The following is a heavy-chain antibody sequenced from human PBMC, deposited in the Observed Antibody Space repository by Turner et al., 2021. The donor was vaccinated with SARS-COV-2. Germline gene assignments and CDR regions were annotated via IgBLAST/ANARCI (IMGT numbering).Heavy chain of an antibody. V-gene: IGHV4-59*08. Sequence: QVQLQASGPGLVRPSETLSLTCTVSGGSISSKSWSWIRQSPGRGLEWIGYFYKIGSIDYNPTLRSRVTISVDTSKNQLSLNLISMTAADTAVYYCARRQGSTSGYDHGMNVWGQGTAVIVSS. CDR3: ARRQGSTSGYDHGMNV. J-gene: IGHJ6*02. CDR1: GGSISSKS. D-gene: IGHD1-1*01. CDR2: FYKIGSI.